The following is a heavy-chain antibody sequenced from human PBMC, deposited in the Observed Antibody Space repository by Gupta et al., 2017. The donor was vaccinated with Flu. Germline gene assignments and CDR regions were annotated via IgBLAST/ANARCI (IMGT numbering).Heavy chain of an antibody. Sequence: EVQLLESGGGLAQPGGSLRLSCAVSRLPMSPYAFTWFRQAPGKGLEWVSTITKTAAAYYADSVRGRFIVSRDNSKSALFLQMDNLRAEDTAIYYCATDPYAEWGQGTLVAVSS. J-gene: IGHJ4*02. CDR1: RLPMSPYA. CDR3: ATDPYAE. D-gene: IGHD3-16*01. CDR2: ITKTAAA. V-gene: IGHV3-23*01.